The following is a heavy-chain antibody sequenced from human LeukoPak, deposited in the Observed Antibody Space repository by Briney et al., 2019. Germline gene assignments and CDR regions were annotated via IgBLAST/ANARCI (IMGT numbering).Heavy chain of an antibody. CDR1: GFTFSSYS. J-gene: IGHJ4*02. D-gene: IGHD4-23*01. Sequence: GGSLRLSCAASGFTFSSYSMNWVRQAPGKGLEWVSSISSSSSYIYYADSVKGRFTISRDNAKNSLYLQMNSLRAEDTAVYYCARGGNSRDRNDYWGQGTLVTVSS. CDR2: ISSSSSYI. CDR3: ARGGNSRDRNDY. V-gene: IGHV3-21*01.